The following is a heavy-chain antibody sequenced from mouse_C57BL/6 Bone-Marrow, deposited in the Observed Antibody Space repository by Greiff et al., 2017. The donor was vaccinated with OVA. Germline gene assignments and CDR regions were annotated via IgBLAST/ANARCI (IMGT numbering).Heavy chain of an antibody. CDR3: ARDYYGSSPFAY. V-gene: IGHV1-59*01. Sequence: QVQLQQPGAELVRPGTSVKLSCKASGYTFTSYWMHWVKQRPGQGLEWIGVIDPSDSYTNYNQKFKGKATLTVDTSSSTAYLQLSSLTSEDSAVYDCARDYYGSSPFAYWGQGTLVTVSA. CDR1: GYTFTSYW. J-gene: IGHJ3*01. CDR2: IDPSDSYT. D-gene: IGHD1-1*01.